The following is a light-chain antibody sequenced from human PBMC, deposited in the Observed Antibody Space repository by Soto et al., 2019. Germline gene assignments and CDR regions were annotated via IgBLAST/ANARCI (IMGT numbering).Light chain of an antibody. Sequence: DIQMTQSPSSLSASVGDRVTITCQASQDINKYLNWYQQKPGKAPRLLIYAASSLQTGVPSRFSGSGSGTDFTLTISSLQPEDFATYYCQQRYTTPLTFGGGTKVDNK. J-gene: IGKJ4*01. CDR3: QQRYTTPLT. V-gene: IGKV1-39*01. CDR1: QDINKY. CDR2: AAS.